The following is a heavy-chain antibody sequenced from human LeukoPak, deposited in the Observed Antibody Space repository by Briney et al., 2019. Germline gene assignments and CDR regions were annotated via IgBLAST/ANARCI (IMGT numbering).Heavy chain of an antibody. Sequence: SETLSLTCAVYGGSFSGYYWSWIRQPPGKGLEWIGEINHSGSTNYNPSLKSRVTISVDTSKNQFSLKLSSVTAADTAVYYCARGPADYYDSSGYQSNFDYWGQGTLVTVSS. CDR2: INHSGST. D-gene: IGHD3-22*01. J-gene: IGHJ4*02. V-gene: IGHV4-34*01. CDR3: ARGPADYYDSSGYQSNFDY. CDR1: GGSFSGYY.